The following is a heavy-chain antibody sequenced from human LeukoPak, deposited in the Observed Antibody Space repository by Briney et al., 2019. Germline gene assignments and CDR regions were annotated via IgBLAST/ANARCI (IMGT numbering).Heavy chain of an antibody. CDR2: ISAYNGNT. CDR1: GYTFTSYG. J-gene: IGHJ4*02. D-gene: IGHD6-13*01. Sequence: GASVKVSCTASGYTFTSYGISWVRQAPGQGLGWLGWISAYNGNTNYAQKIQGRVNMTTDTSTSTAYMELRSLRSDDTAVYYYARDAFIAAAGTVDYWGQGTLVTVSS. CDR3: ARDAFIAAAGTVDY. V-gene: IGHV1-18*01.